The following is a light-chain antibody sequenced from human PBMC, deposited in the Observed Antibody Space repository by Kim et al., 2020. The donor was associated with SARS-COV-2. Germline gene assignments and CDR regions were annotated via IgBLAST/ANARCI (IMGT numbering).Light chain of an antibody. CDR1: QSVTSTY. J-gene: IGKJ4*01. CDR3: QQYGSSPLT. Sequence: SPGESATLSCRASQSVTSTYLAWYQQTPGQPPRLLIYSASSRATGIPDRFSGSGSGTDFTLTISRLEPADFAVYYCQQYGSSPLTFGGGTKVDIK. CDR2: SAS. V-gene: IGKV3-20*01.